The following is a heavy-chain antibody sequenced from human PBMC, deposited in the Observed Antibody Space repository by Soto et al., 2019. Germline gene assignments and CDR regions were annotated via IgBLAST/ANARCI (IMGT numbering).Heavy chain of an antibody. J-gene: IGHJ5*02. Sequence: QVQLVESGGDVVQPGRSLRLSCAASGFTFTNYDIHCVRQPPGKGLEWVAMISNDGTNKYYAGSVKGRFTISRDNSKNMFYLQMNSLRPEDTAVYYCARGIKGGLDPWGQGTLVTVSS. V-gene: IGHV3-30-3*01. CDR3: ARGIKGGLDP. CDR1: GFTFTNYD. CDR2: ISNDGTNK.